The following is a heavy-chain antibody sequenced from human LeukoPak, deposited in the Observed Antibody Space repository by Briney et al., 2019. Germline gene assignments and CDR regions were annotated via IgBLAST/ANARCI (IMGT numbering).Heavy chain of an antibody. V-gene: IGHV3-21*01. CDR2: ITATSSYI. CDR3: ATYSSLNRREFQY. Sequence: PGGSLGLSCAASGFTFSSYSMNWVRQAPRKGLEWVSSITATSSYIYYADSVKGRFTISRDNAKNSLYLQMNSLRAEDTAVYYCATYSSLNRREFQYWGQGTLLTVSS. CDR1: GFTFSSYS. D-gene: IGHD3-22*01. J-gene: IGHJ1*01.